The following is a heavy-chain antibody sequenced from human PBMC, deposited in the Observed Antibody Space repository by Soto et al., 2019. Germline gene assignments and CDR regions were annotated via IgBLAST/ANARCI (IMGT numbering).Heavy chain of an antibody. D-gene: IGHD6-13*01. Sequence: CAVYGDRSDSCYWWCVRQSAGKGLEWIGRICTSGSTNYNPSLRSRVTRSVDTSKNQFSLKLSSVTAADTAVYYLAGGYSRRPEVCCDLCDPGPLVT. CDR3: AGGYSRRPEVCCDL. CDR1: GDRSDSCY. V-gene: IGHV4-59*10. CDR2: ICTSGST. J-gene: IGHJ5*02.